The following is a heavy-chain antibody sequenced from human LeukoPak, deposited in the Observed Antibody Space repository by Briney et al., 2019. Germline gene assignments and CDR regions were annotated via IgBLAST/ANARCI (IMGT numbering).Heavy chain of an antibody. CDR2: ISYDGSNK. CDR1: GFTFSSYG. CDR3: AKNFRGVPTGDY. V-gene: IGHV3-30*18. Sequence: KTGGSLRLSCAASGFTFSSYGMHWVRQAPGKGLEWVAVISYDGSNKYYADSVKGRFTISRDNSKNTLYLQMNSLRAEDTAVYYCAKNFRGVPTGDYWGQGTLVTVSS. D-gene: IGHD3-10*01. J-gene: IGHJ4*02.